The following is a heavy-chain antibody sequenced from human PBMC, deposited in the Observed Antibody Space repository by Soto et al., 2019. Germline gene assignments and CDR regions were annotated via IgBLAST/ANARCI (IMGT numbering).Heavy chain of an antibody. V-gene: IGHV3-11*05. Sequence: GGSRRLSCAASGVTFSDYYMSWIRQAPGKGLEWVSYISSSSSYTNYADSVKGRFTISRDNAKNSLYLQMNSLRAEDTAVYYCARDHGFGELLYYYYGMDVWGQGTTVTVSS. CDR2: ISSSSSYT. CDR3: ARDHGFGELLYYYYGMDV. CDR1: GVTFSDYY. J-gene: IGHJ6*02. D-gene: IGHD3-10*01.